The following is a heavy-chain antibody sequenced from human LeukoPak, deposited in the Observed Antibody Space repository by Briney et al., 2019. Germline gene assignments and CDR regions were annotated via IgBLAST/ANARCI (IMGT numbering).Heavy chain of an antibody. CDR2: ISGSDGST. CDR3: AKSRSGTTSCYNY. D-gene: IGHD2-2*02. Sequence: GSLRLSCAASGFTFSSYAMSWVRQAPGKGLEWVSAISGSDGSTYYADSVKGRFTISRDNSKNTLYLQMNSLRAEDTAVYYCAKSRSGTTSCYNYWGQGTLVTVSS. V-gene: IGHV3-23*01. CDR1: GFTFSSYA. J-gene: IGHJ4*02.